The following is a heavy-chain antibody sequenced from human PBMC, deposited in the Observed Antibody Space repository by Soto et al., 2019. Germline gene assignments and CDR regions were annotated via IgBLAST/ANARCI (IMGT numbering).Heavy chain of an antibody. V-gene: IGHV3-48*02. J-gene: IGHJ4*02. CDR1: GFTFSSHS. Sequence: GGSLRLSCAASGFTFSSHSMNWVRQAPGKGLEWVSYISSSSSTIYYADSVKGRFTISRDNAKNSLYLQMNSLRDEDTAVYYCARDRYDSSGYEAPFDYWGQGTLVTVSS. CDR3: ARDRYDSSGYEAPFDY. CDR2: ISSSSSTI. D-gene: IGHD3-22*01.